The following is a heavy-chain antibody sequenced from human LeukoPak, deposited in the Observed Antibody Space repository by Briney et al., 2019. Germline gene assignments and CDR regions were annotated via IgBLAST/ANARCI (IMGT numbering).Heavy chain of an antibody. V-gene: IGHV1-8*02. J-gene: IGHJ4*02. Sequence: EASVKVSCKASGYTFTGYYMHWVRQAPGQGLEWMGWINPNSGNTGYAQKFQGRVTMTRNTSISTAYMELSSLRSEDTAVYYCARAPAHYDFWSGYGSGSYFGSWGQGTLVTVSS. CDR2: INPNSGNT. D-gene: IGHD3-3*01. CDR1: GYTFTGYY. CDR3: ARAPAHYDFWSGYGSGSYFGS.